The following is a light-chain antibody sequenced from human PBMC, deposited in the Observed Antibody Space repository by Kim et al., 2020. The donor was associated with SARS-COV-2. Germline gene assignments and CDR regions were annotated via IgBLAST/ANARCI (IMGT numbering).Light chain of an antibody. CDR1: SSDIGGYNY. V-gene: IGLV2-8*01. J-gene: IGLJ1*01. CDR3: SSYAGSNNFV. CDR2: EVT. Sequence: GQSVTISCTGTSSDIGGYNYVTWYQQYPGKAPKLMIYEVTKRPSGVPGRFSGSKSGNTASLTVSGLQAEDEADYYCSSYAGSNNFVFGTWTKVTVL.